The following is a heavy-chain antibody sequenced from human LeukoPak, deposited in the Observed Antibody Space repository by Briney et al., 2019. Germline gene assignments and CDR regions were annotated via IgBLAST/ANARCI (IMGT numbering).Heavy chain of an antibody. D-gene: IGHD3-16*01. V-gene: IGHV4-34*01. CDR1: GASFSVDY. CDR2: ITHSGNT. CDR3: ARHYGS. J-gene: IGHJ4*02. Sequence: SETLSLTCAVYGASFSVDYWSRIRQPPGKGLEWIGEITHSGNTNYNPSLKSRVTISVDTSKNQFSLKLNSVTATDTAVYYCARHYGSWGQGTLVTVSS.